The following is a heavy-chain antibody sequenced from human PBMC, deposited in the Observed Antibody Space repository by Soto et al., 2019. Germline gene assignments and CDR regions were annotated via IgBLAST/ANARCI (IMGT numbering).Heavy chain of an antibody. CDR3: ARKDKSGYFNWFDP. CDR2: IFPSDSDT. CDR1: EYKFTSSW. J-gene: IGHJ5*02. Sequence: PGESLKISCRTSEYKFTSSWIAWVRQMPGKGLEWMGIIFPSDSDTRYSPSFQGQVTISADRSTSTVFLQWASLKASDTAVYFCARKDKSGYFNWFDPRGQGTLVTVSS. V-gene: IGHV5-51*01. D-gene: IGHD3-22*01.